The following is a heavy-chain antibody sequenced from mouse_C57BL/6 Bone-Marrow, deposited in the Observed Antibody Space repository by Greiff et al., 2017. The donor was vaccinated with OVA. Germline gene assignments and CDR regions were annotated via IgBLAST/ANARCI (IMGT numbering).Heavy chain of an antibody. D-gene: IGHD4-1*01. V-gene: IGHV1-50*01. J-gene: IGHJ2*01. Sequence: VQLQQPGAELVKPGASVKLSCKASGYTFTSYWMQWVKQRPGQGLEWIGEIDPSDSYTNYNQKFKGKATLTVDTSSSTAYMQLSSLTSEDSAVYYCARELTPLDFDYWGQGTTLTVSS. CDR2: IDPSDSYT. CDR3: ARELTPLDFDY. CDR1: GYTFTSYW.